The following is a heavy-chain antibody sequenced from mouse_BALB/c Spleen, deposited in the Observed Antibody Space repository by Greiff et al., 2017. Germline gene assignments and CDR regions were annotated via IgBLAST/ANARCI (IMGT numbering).Heavy chain of an antibody. J-gene: IGHJ2*01. D-gene: IGHD1-1*01. V-gene: IGHV5-6*01. CDR3: ASGGSRHYFDY. CDR2: ISSGGSYT. CDR1: GFTFSSYG. Sequence: EVMLVESGGDLVKPGGSLKLSCAASGFTFSSYGMSWVRQTPDKGLEWVATISSGGSYTYYPDSVKGRFTISRDNAKNTLYLQMSSLKSEDTAVYYCASGGSRHYFDYWGQGTTLTVSS.